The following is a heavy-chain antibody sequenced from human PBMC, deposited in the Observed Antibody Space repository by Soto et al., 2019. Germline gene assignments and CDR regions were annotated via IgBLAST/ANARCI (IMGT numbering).Heavy chain of an antibody. CDR1: GFTFSSYD. CDR2: IGTAGDT. D-gene: IGHD2-15*01. CDR3: GRGGGQLGNSFDI. J-gene: IGHJ3*02. Sequence: EVQLVESGGGLVQTGGSLRLSCAASGFTFSSYDMHWVRQATGKGLEWVSAIGTAGDTYYQGSLKGRFIISRENAKNSFYLQRNSRRAGDTAVYYWGRGGGQLGNSFDICVQGTMVTVSS. V-gene: IGHV3-13*01.